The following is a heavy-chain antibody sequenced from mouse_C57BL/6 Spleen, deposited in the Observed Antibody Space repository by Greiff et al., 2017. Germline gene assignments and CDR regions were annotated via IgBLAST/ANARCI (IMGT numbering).Heavy chain of an antibody. CDR1: GYSITSGYY. D-gene: IGHD2-1*01. J-gene: IGHJ2*01. CDR2: ISYDGSN. Sequence: VQLQQSGPGLVKPSQSLSLTCSVTGYSITSGYYWNWIRQFPGNKLEWMGYISYDGSNNYNPSLKNRISINRDTSKNQFFLKLNSVTTEDTATYYCARGGNPSYFDYWGQGTTLTVSS. V-gene: IGHV3-6*01. CDR3: ARGGNPSYFDY.